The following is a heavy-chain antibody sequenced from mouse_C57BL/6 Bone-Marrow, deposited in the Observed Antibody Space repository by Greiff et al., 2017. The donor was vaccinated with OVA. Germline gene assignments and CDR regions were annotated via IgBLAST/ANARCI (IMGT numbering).Heavy chain of an antibody. CDR2: IDPADGDT. Sequence: EVQLVESGAELVRPGASVKLSCTASGFNIKDYYMHWVKQRPEQGLEWIGRIDPADGDTEYAPKFQGKATMTADTSSNTAYLQLSRLTSEATAVYYCTTRGYYYGSLLFAYWGQGTLVTVSA. D-gene: IGHD1-1*01. CDR3: TTRGYYYGSLLFAY. CDR1: GFNIKDYY. V-gene: IGHV14-1*01. J-gene: IGHJ3*01.